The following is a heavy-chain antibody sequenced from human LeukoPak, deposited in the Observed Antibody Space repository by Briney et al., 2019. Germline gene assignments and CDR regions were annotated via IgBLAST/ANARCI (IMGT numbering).Heavy chain of an antibody. V-gene: IGHV3-21*01. CDR3: ARSNDFWSGYYYYFDY. Sequence: GGSLRLSCAASGFTFSSYSMNWVRQAPGKGLEWVSSISSSSSYISYADSVKGRFTISRDNAKNSLYLQMNSLRAEDTAVYYCARSNDFWSGYYYYFDYWGQGTLVTVSS. J-gene: IGHJ4*02. CDR1: GFTFSSYS. D-gene: IGHD3-3*01. CDR2: ISSSSSYI.